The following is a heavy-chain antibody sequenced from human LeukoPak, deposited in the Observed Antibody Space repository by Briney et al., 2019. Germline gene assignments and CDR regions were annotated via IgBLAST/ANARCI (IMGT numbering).Heavy chain of an antibody. CDR2: INPSGGST. CDR1: GYTFTSYY. CDR3: ARDGLGVTWDY. D-gene: IGHD3-16*01. V-gene: IGHV1-46*01. Sequence: ASVKVSCKASGYTFTSYYMHWVRQAPGQGLEWMGIINPSGGSTSYAQKFQGRVTMTRDMSTSTVYMELSSLRSEDTAVYYCARDGLGVTWDYWGQGTLVTVSS. J-gene: IGHJ4*02.